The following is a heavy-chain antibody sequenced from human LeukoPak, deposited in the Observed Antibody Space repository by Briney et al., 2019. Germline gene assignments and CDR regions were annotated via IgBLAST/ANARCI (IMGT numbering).Heavy chain of an antibody. CDR1: GGSISSYY. V-gene: IGHV4-59*01. CDR2: IYYSGST. CDR3: ARALGLIDY. J-gene: IGHJ4*02. Sequence: PSETLSLTCTVSGGSISSYYWSWIRQPPGKGLEWIGYIYYSGSTNYNPSLESRVTISVDTSKNQFSLKLSSVTAADTAVYYCARALGLIDYWGQGTLVTVSS.